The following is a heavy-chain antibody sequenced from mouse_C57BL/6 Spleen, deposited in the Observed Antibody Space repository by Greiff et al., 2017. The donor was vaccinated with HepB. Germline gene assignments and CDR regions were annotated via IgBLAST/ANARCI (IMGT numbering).Heavy chain of an antibody. V-gene: IGHV1-80*01. CDR3: ALANWDPWFAY. CDR2: IYPGDGDT. J-gene: IGHJ3*01. CDR1: GYAFSSYW. Sequence: VQLQKSGAELVKPGASVKISCKASGYAFSSYWMNWVKQRPGKGLEWIGQIYPGDGDTNYNGKFKGKATLTADKSSSTAYMQLSSLTSEDSAVYFCALANWDPWFAYWGQGTLVTVSA. D-gene: IGHD4-1*01.